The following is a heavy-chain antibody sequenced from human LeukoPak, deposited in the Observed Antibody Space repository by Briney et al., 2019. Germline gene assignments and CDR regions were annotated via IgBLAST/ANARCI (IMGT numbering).Heavy chain of an antibody. Sequence: SETLSLTCTVSGGSISSGDYYWSWTRQPPGKGLEWIGYIYYSGSTYYNPSLKSRVTISVDTSKNQFSLKLSPVTAADTAVYYCARDSDWVSPYYYYGMDVWGQGTTVTVSS. CDR3: ARDSDWVSPYYYYGMDV. CDR2: IYYSGST. D-gene: IGHD3-9*01. J-gene: IGHJ6*02. V-gene: IGHV4-30-4*01. CDR1: GGSISSGDYY.